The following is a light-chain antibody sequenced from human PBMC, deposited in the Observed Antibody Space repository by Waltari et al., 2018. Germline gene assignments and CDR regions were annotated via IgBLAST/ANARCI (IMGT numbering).Light chain of an antibody. CDR3: QQYYSYLGG. J-gene: IGKJ3*01. V-gene: IGKV1-8*01. CDR1: QGINSY. Sequence: ANRMTQSPPSLPASTGDRVTITCQASQGINSYLTWYQQEPGKAPKLLIYAASTLQSGVPSRFSGSGSGTDFTFTITSLQSEDFATYYCQQYYSYLGGFGPGTKVDIK. CDR2: AAS.